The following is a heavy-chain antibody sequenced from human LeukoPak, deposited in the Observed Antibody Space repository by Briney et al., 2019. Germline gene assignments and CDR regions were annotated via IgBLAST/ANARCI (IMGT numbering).Heavy chain of an antibody. D-gene: IGHD2-2*01. Sequence: GGSLRLSCAASGFTVSSNYMSWVRQAPGKGLEWVSAISGNGGRTYPADSVKGRFTISRDNSKNTLYLQMNSLRAEDTAVYYCAKDNSKYGFDYWGQGTLVTVSS. CDR3: AKDNSKYGFDY. CDR1: GFTVSSNY. V-gene: IGHV3-23*01. J-gene: IGHJ4*02. CDR2: ISGNGGRT.